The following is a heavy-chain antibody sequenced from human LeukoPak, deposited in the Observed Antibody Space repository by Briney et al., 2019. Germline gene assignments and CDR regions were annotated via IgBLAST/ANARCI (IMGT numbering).Heavy chain of an antibody. CDR1: GFTFSSYA. D-gene: IGHD6-6*01. V-gene: IGHV3-23*01. CDR2: ISGSGDNT. CDR3: AKWKYSNSGIDDY. Sequence: GGSLRLSCAASGFTFSSYAMSWVRRVPGKGLEWVSVISGSGDNTYYADSVKGRFTISRDNSKNMLYLQMNSLRAEDTAVYYCAKWKYSNSGIDDYWGQGTLDTVSS. J-gene: IGHJ4*02.